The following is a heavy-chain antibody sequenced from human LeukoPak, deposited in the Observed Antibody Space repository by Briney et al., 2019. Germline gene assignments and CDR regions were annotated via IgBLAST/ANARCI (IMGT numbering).Heavy chain of an antibody. CDR2: ISYDGSNK. V-gene: IGHV3-30*18. J-gene: IGHJ4*02. D-gene: IGHD1-1*01. CDR3: AKHRGVYNWNDEDGFDY. CDR1: GFTFSSYG. Sequence: PGGSLRLSCAASGFTFSSYGMHWVRQAPGKGLEWVAVISYDGSNKYYADSVKGRFTISRDNSKNTLYLQMNSLRAEDTAVYYCAKHRGVYNWNDEDGFDYWGQGTLVTVSS.